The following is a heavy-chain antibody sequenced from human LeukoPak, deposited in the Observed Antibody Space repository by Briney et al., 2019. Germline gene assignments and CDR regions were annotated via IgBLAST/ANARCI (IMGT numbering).Heavy chain of an antibody. CDR2: IKDGGSEK. J-gene: IGHJ4*02. V-gene: IGHV3-7*05. CDR3: ARGGHRNLDY. Sequence: GESLKISCAASGFTFSDYSMTWVRQAPGKGLEWVATIKDGGSEKYYVDSVKGRFTISRDNAGNSVHLQMNSLRAEDTAVYYCARGGHRNLDYWGQGALVTVSS. CDR1: GFTFSDYS.